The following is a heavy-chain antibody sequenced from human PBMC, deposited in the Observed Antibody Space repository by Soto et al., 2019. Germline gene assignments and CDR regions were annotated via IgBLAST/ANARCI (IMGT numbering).Heavy chain of an antibody. CDR2: IYYSGST. J-gene: IGHJ5*02. CDR3: ARDRPGPYDSSGYGFDP. V-gene: IGHV4-31*03. CDR1: GGSISSGGYY. D-gene: IGHD3-22*01. Sequence: SETLSRTCTVSGGSISSGGYYWSWIRQHPGKGLEWIGYIYYSGSTYYNPSLKSRVTISVDTSKNQFSLKLSSVTAADTAVYYCARDRPGPYDSSGYGFDPWGQGTLVTVSS.